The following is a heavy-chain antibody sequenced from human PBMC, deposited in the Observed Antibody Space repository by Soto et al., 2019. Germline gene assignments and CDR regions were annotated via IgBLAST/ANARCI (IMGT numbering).Heavy chain of an antibody. D-gene: IGHD6-19*01. J-gene: IGHJ4*02. CDR3: ARRASSGWYPERFDY. CDR1: GGSISRGGYY. V-gene: IGHV4-31*03. CDR2: IYYSGST. Sequence: LSLTGTVSGGSISRGGYYWSWIRPHPGKGLEWIGYIYYSGSTYYNPSLKSRVTISVDTSKNQFSLKLSSVTAADTAVYYCARRASSGWYPERFDYWGQGTLVTVSS.